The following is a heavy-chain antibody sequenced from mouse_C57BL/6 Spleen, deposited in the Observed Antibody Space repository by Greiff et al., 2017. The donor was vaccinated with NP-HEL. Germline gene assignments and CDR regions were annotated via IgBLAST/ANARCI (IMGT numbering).Heavy chain of an antibody. CDR2: ISYGGSN. CDR3: AKDILKYWYFDV. Sequence: EVKVEESGPGLVKPSQSLSLTCSVTGFSITSGYFWYWIRQFPGNKLEWMGYISYGGSNNYNPSLKNRISITRDTSKNQFFLKLNPMTTEDTATYYGAKDILKYWYFDVWGTGTTVTVSS. CDR1: GFSITSGYF. J-gene: IGHJ1*03. D-gene: IGHD1-3*01. V-gene: IGHV3-6*01.